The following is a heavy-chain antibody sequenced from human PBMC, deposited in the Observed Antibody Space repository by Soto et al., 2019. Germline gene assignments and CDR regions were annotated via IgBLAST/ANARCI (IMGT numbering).Heavy chain of an antibody. J-gene: IGHJ4*02. Sequence: GGSLRLSCAASGFTFSSYWMHWVRQAPGKGLVWVSRINSDGSSTSYADSVKGRFTISRDNAKNTLYLQMNSLRGDDTAVYFCARAIETAMDPCDYWGQGTLVTVSS. V-gene: IGHV3-74*01. D-gene: IGHD5-18*01. CDR1: GFTFSSYW. CDR2: INSDGSST. CDR3: ARAIETAMDPCDY.